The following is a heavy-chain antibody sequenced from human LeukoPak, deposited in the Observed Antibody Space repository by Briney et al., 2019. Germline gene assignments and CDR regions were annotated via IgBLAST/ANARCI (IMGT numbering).Heavy chain of an antibody. Sequence: ASVKVSCKASGYTFTSYGISWVRQAPRQGLEWVGWISAYNGNTNYAQKLQGRVTMTTDTSTSTAYMELRSLRSDDTAVYYCARDLYSSSWYTSGYWGQGTLVTVSS. J-gene: IGHJ4*02. D-gene: IGHD6-13*01. V-gene: IGHV1-18*01. CDR2: ISAYNGNT. CDR1: GYTFTSYG. CDR3: ARDLYSSSWYTSGY.